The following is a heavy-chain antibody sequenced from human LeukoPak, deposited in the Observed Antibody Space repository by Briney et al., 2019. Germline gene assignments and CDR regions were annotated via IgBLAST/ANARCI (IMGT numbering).Heavy chain of an antibody. D-gene: IGHD5-12*01. V-gene: IGHV3-7*01. CDR3: ARGGGVSGYDLLDY. Sequence: PGGSLRLSCAASGFTFSSFWMTWVRQAPGKGLEWVANINQDGSEKYYVDSVKGRFTISRDNARNSVYLQMNSLRAEDTAVYYCARGGGVSGYDLLDYWGQGTLVTVSS. J-gene: IGHJ4*02. CDR1: GFTFSSFW. CDR2: INQDGSEK.